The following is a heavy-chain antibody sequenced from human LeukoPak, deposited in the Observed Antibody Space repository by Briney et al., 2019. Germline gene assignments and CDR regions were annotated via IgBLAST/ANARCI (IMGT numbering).Heavy chain of an antibody. CDR2: TSSDGTVK. D-gene: IGHD2-2*01. V-gene: IGHV3-30-3*01. CDR3: ARDPVPAAARHFDY. Sequence: GGSRRLSCAASGFTFSTYAMHWVRQAPGKGLEWVAVTSSDGTVKYYPDSVKGRFTISRDNSKNTLYLQVNSLRPEDTGVYYCARDPVPAAARHFDYWGQGTLVTVSS. J-gene: IGHJ4*01. CDR1: GFTFSTYA.